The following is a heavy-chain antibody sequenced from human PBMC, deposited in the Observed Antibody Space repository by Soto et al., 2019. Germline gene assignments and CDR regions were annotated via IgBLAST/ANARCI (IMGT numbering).Heavy chain of an antibody. CDR1: GYTFTSYG. CDR2: INPYNGNT. V-gene: IGHV1-18*01. CDR3: ARDWFGIDY. D-gene: IGHD3-16*01. J-gene: IGHJ4*02. Sequence: QVQLVQSGAEVKKPGASVKVSCKASGYTFTSYGISWVRQAPGQGLEWMGWINPYNGNTNYAQKLQGRVTMTTDTSTNTAYMERRSLRSAATSVYYCARDWFGIDYWGQGTLVTVSS.